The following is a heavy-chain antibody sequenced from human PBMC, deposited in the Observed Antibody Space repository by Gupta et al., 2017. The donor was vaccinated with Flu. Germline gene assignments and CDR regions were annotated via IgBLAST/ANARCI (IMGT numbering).Heavy chain of an antibody. J-gene: IGHJ4*02. CDR3: ARVAGVFDY. V-gene: IGHV3-48*03. Sequence: GKGLELLASINSDGDSIFYADSVKGRFTISRDNAKNSVYLQMDTLRADDTAVYYCARVAGVFDYWGQGTPVTVSP. CDR2: INSDGDSI. D-gene: IGHD6-19*01.